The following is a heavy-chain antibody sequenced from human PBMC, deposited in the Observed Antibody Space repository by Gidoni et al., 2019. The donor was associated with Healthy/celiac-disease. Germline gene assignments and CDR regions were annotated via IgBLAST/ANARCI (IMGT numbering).Heavy chain of an antibody. CDR2: IYPGDSGT. CDR3: ARRDSSSSILNAFDI. V-gene: IGHV5-51*01. CDR1: GYSFTSYW. D-gene: IGHD6-13*01. J-gene: IGHJ3*02. Sequence: EVQLVQSGAEVKKPGESLKISCKGSGYSFTSYWIGWVRQMPGKGLEWMGIIYPGDSGTRYSPSYQGQVTISADKSISTAYLQWSSLKASDTAMYYCARRDSSSSILNAFDIWGQGTMVTVSS.